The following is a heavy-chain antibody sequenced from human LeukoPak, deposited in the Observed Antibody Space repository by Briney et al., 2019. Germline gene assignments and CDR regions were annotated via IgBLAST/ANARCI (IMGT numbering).Heavy chain of an antibody. D-gene: IGHD1-7*01. J-gene: IGHJ5*02. CDR2: IIPIFGTA. V-gene: IGHV1-69*05. CDR3: ARDNYAGANWFDP. CDR1: GGTFSSYA. Sequence: SVKVSCKASGGTFSSYAISWVRQAPGQGLEWMGGIIPIFGTANYAQKFQGRVTITTDESTSTAYMELSSLRSEDTAVHYCARDNYAGANWFDPWGQGTLVTVSS.